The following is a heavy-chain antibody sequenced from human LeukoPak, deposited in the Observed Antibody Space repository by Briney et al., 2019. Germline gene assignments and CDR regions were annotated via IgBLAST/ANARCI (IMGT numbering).Heavy chain of an antibody. J-gene: IGHJ4*02. Sequence: GGSLRLSCAASGFSFSNYAMSWVRLAPGKGLEWVSAISVSGDITYYADSVKGRFTISRDNSKNTLYLQMNSLRAEDTAVYYCAKRFYDRGGHFDYWGQGTLVTVSS. CDR2: ISVSGDIT. V-gene: IGHV3-23*01. CDR1: GFSFSNYA. CDR3: AKRFYDRGGHFDY. D-gene: IGHD3-22*01.